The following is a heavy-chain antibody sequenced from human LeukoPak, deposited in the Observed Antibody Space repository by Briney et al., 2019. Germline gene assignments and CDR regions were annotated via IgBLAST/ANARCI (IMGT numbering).Heavy chain of an antibody. CDR3: AKDGSAWYLDY. CDR2: IAYDGSYK. Sequence: GGSLRLSCAASGFTFSNYGMQWVRQAPGEGLDWVALIAYDGSYKYYADSVKGRFTISRDNSKNTLDLQMNSLRAEDTAVYYCAKDGSAWYLDYWGQGTLVTVSS. CDR1: GFTFSNYG. D-gene: IGHD6-19*01. V-gene: IGHV3-30*18. J-gene: IGHJ4*02.